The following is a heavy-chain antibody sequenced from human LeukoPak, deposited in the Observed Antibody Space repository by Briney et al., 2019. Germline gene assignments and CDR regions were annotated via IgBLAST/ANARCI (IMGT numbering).Heavy chain of an antibody. D-gene: IGHD6-13*01. CDR2: IYYSGST. CDR3: ARHGSIATGAFTY. J-gene: IGHJ4*02. Sequence: SETLSLACSVSGGSISRSSYYWGWTRQPPGKGLEWIGSIYYSGSTYYNPSLKSRVTISVDTSRNQFSLKLGSVTAADTAVYYCARHGSIATGAFTYWGQGTLVTVSS. CDR1: GGSISRSSYY. V-gene: IGHV4-39*01.